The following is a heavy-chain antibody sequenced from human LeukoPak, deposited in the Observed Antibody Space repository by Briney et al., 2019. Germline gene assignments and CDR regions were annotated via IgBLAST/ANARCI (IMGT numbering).Heavy chain of an antibody. Sequence: PSETLSLTCTVSGGSISSSSYYWGWIRQPAGKGLEWIGRIYTSGSTNYNPSLKSRVTISVDTSKNQFSLKLSSVTAADTAVYYCARASLIKVVPAAPGYYFDYWGQGTLVTVSS. CDR1: GGSISSSSYY. J-gene: IGHJ4*02. D-gene: IGHD2-2*01. V-gene: IGHV4-61*02. CDR3: ARASLIKVVPAAPGYYFDY. CDR2: IYTSGST.